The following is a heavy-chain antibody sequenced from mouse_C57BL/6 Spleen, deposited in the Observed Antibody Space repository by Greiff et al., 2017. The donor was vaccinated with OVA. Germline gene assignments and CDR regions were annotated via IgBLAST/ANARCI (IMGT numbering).Heavy chain of an antibody. CDR1: GFTFSDYG. V-gene: IGHV5-17*01. CDR2: ISSGSSTI. CDR3: ARKNYGSSWGYAMDY. Sequence: EVKLQESGGGLVKPGGSLKLSCAASGFTFSDYGMHWVRQAPEKGLEWVAYISSGSSTIYYADTVKGRFTISRDNAKNTLFLQMNSLRSEDTAMYYGARKNYGSSWGYAMDYWGQGTSVTVSS. D-gene: IGHD1-1*01. J-gene: IGHJ4*01.